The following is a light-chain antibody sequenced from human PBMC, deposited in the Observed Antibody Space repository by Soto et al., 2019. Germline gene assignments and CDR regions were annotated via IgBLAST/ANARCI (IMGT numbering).Light chain of an antibody. CDR2: GAS. V-gene: IGKV1-39*01. CDR3: QQSSSTPFT. J-gene: IGKJ3*01. Sequence: DIQMTQSPSSLSPSVGDRVTITCRASQSIASFLNWFQQKPGKAPNILIYGASSLQSGVPSRFSGSGSGTDFTLTISSLQPEDFATYYCQQSSSTPFTFGPGTKVDIK. CDR1: QSIASF.